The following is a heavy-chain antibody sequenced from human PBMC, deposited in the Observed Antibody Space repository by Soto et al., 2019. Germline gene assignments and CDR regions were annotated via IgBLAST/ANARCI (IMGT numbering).Heavy chain of an antibody. Sequence: PGGSLRLSCSAFGLTISGKKYVAWVRQAPGKGLEWVSALYDVDGSFYADSVKGRFTTSSDSSKTTVYLQMNDLRPDDTAVYYCATWHEREHAYDVWGQGTTVPVSS. J-gene: IGHJ3*01. CDR1: GLTISGKKY. D-gene: IGHD1-1*01. CDR2: LYDVDGS. V-gene: IGHV3-53*01. CDR3: ATWHEREHAYDV.